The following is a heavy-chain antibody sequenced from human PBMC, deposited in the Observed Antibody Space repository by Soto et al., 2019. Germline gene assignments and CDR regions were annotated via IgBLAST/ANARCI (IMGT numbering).Heavy chain of an antibody. CDR1: GFTFGDYA. V-gene: IGHV3-49*03. CDR2: IRSKAYGGTT. D-gene: IGHD5-12*01. Sequence: GGSLRLSCTASGFTFGDYAMSWFRQAPGKGLEWVGFIRSKAYGGTTEYAASVKGRFTISRDDSKSIAYLQMNSLKTEDTAVYYCTRDVGGYDHLNYYYYMDVWGKGTTVTVSS. CDR3: TRDVGGYDHLNYYYYMDV. J-gene: IGHJ6*03.